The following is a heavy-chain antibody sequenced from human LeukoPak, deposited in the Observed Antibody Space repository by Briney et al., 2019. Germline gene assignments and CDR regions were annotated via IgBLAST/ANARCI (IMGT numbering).Heavy chain of an antibody. CDR1: GGSISSGGYS. V-gene: IGHV4-30-2*01. CDR3: AGSYYDYVWAHRPPRL. CDR2: IYHSGST. D-gene: IGHD3-16*01. J-gene: IGHJ4*02. Sequence: SETLSLTCAVSGGSISSGGYSWSRIGQPPGKGLEWIGYIYHSGSTYYNPSLKSRVTISVDSSKNQFSLKLSSVTAADTAVYYCAGSYYDYVWAHRPPRLWGQGTLVTVSS.